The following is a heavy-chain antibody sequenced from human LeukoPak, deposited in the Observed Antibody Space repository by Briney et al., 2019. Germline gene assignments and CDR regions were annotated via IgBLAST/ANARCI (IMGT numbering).Heavy chain of an antibody. V-gene: IGHV4-4*07. Sequence: SETLSLTCTVSGGSISSYSWICIREPAGKGLEWIGRIYSSGNTYYNASLRSRVTMSVDTSKNQFSLKLSSVTAADTAVYYCAREGGGFDYWGQGTLVTVSS. CDR1: GGSISSYS. J-gene: IGHJ4*02. CDR3: AREGGGFDY. D-gene: IGHD3-16*01. CDR2: IYSSGNT.